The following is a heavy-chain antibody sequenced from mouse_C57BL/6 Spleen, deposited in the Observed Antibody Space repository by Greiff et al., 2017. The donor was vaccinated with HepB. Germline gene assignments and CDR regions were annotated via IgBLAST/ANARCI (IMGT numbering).Heavy chain of an antibody. CDR2: ISDGGSYT. V-gene: IGHV5-4*01. CDR3: ARDEDYGSLYWYFDV. Sequence: LVESGGGLVKPGGSLKLSCAASGFTFSSYAMSWVRQTPEKRLEWVATISDGGSYTYYPDNVKGRFTISRDNAKNNLYLQMSHLKSEETAMYYCARDEDYGSLYWYFDVWGTGTTVTVSS. CDR1: GFTFSSYA. D-gene: IGHD1-1*01. J-gene: IGHJ1*03.